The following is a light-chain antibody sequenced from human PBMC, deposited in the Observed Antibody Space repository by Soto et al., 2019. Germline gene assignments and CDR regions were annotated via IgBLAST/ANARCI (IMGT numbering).Light chain of an antibody. J-gene: IGKJ2*01. CDR3: QQYNNWPPIT. CDR2: SAS. V-gene: IGKV3-15*01. Sequence: ETVMTQSPATLSVSPGERATLSCRASQGVSSNLAWYQQKPGQPPRLLIYSASTRATGIPARFSGSGSGTEFTLTISSLQSEDFAVYYCQQYNNWPPITFGQGTKLEIK. CDR1: QGVSSN.